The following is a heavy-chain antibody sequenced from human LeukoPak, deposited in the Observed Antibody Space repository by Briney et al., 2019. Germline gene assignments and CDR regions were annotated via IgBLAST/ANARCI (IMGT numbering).Heavy chain of an antibody. J-gene: IGHJ4*02. D-gene: IGHD6-19*01. V-gene: IGHV3-33*01. CDR2: IWDDGSNK. Sequence: PGGSLRLSCAAAGSSFRSHGMHWVRQAPGKGLVWVAVIWDDGSNKYYADSVKDRFTISRDNSKNTLYLQMNSLRAEDTAVYYCARVSYSSGWYPDYWGQGTLVTVSS. CDR3: ARVSYSSGWYPDY. CDR1: GSSFRSHG.